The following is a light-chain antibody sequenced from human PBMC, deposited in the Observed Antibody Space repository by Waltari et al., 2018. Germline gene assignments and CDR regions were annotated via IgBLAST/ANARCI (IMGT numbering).Light chain of an antibody. CDR2: DVI. CDR1: SNNIGFYDL. J-gene: IGLJ1*01. V-gene: IGLV2-23*02. Sequence: QSALTQPASVSGSPGQSITISCTGSSNNIGFYDLVSWYQQHPGKAPKLIIFDVIKRPSGVSDRFSGSRSCNTASLTISVLQTEDDADYYCGSYSGSGSFPYVFGPGTRVAVL. CDR3: GSYSGSGSFPYV.